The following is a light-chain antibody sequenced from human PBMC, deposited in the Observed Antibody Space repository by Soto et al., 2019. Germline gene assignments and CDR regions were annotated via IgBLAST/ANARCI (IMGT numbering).Light chain of an antibody. CDR3: QQYHNWLT. CDR2: DAS. J-gene: IGKJ4*01. Sequence: EIVMTQSPATLTVSPGERGTLSCRASESVNSNLAWYQQKPGQAPRLLIYDASTRATGIPARFSGSGSGTEFTFTISSLQSEDFAVYYCQQYHNWLTFGGGTKVEI. CDR1: ESVNSN. V-gene: IGKV3-15*01.